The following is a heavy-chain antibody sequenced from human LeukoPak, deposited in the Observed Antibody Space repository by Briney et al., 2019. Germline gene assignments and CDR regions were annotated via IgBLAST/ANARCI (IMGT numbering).Heavy chain of an antibody. D-gene: IGHD4-23*01. Sequence: SVKVSCKASRGTFSSYAISWVRQAPGQGLEWMGRIIPIFGTANYAQRFQGRVTITTDESTSTAYMELSSLRSEDTAVYYCARGRWEVSGYFDYWGQGTLVTVSS. CDR2: IIPIFGTA. J-gene: IGHJ4*02. CDR1: RGTFSSYA. CDR3: ARGRWEVSGYFDY. V-gene: IGHV1-69*05.